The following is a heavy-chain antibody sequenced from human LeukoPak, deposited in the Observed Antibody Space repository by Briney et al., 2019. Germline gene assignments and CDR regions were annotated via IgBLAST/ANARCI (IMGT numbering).Heavy chain of an antibody. CDR3: ATTEYSSSYWFDP. J-gene: IGHJ5*02. V-gene: IGHV4-39*01. Sequence: SETLSLTCTVSGGSISSSSYYWGWIRQPPGKGLEWIGSIYYSGSTYYNPSLKSRVTISVDTSKNQFSLKLSSVTAADTAVYYCATTEYSSSYWFDPWGQGTLVTVSS. CDR1: GGSISSSSYY. D-gene: IGHD6-6*01. CDR2: IYYSGST.